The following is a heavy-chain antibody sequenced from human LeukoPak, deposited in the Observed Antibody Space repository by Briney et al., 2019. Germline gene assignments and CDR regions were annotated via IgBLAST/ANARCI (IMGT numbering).Heavy chain of an antibody. V-gene: IGHV4-34*01. J-gene: IGHJ5*02. CDR3: ARGNGRWLQFNWFDP. CDR2: INHSGST. D-gene: IGHD5-24*01. CDR1: GGSFSGYY. Sequence: SETLSLTCAVYGGSFSGYYWSWIRQPPGKGLEWIGEINHSGSTNYNPSLKSRVTISVDTSKNQFSLKLSSVTAADTAVYHCARGNGRWLQFNWFDPWGQGTLVTVSS.